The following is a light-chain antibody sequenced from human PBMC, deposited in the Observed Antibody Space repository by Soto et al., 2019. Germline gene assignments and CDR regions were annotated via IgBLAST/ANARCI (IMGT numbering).Light chain of an antibody. Sequence: EIVLTQSPGPLSLSPGERATLSCRASQSVSSSLAWYQQKPGQAPRVLMYGASSRATGIPDRFSGSGSGTDFTLTISGLEPEDFAVYHCQQYGSSPRTFGQGTKVDIK. CDR1: QSVSSS. CDR2: GAS. V-gene: IGKV3-20*01. CDR3: QQYGSSPRT. J-gene: IGKJ1*01.